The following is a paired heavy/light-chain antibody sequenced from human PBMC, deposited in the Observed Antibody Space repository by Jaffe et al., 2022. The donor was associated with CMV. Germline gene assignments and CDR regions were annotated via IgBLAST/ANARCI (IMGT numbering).Light chain of an antibody. CDR3: AAWDNSLHGVV. Sequence: QSILTQPPSASGTPGQRLAISCSGSSSNIGSETVIWLQQVPGMAPKLLIYSNDQRPSGVPDRFSGSKSGPSASLAISGLQSEDEADYYCAAWDNSLHGVVFGGGTKLTVL. J-gene: IGLJ2*01. CDR1: SSNIGSET. V-gene: IGLV1-44*01. CDR2: SND.
Heavy chain of an antibody. CDR3: ARVSGAALGKIEY. D-gene: IGHD1-26*01. Sequence: QVQLVQSGAEVKKPGASVNVSCKTSGYTFTHYYIHWVRQAPGQGLEWMGRINPSSGDTIYTPELQGRVIMTRDTSTSTVFMQLSGLRSDDTAVVYCARVSGAALGKIEYWGQGTLVTVSS. V-gene: IGHV1-46*01. CDR2: INPSSGDT. CDR1: GYTFTHYY. J-gene: IGHJ4*02.